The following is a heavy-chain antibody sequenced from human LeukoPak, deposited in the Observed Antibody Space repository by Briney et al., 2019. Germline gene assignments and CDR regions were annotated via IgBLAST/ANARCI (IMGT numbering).Heavy chain of an antibody. CDR1: GGSISSRSYY. CDR3: ARMTTIGSYYIDN. D-gene: IGHD5-24*01. CDR2: MYYRGST. Sequence: PSETLSLTCTVSGGSISSRSYYWGWIRQPPGKGLEWIGSMYYRGSTYYNPSLKSRVTISIDTSKNQFSLKLSSVTAADTSVYYCARMTTIGSYYIDNWGQGTLVTVSS. V-gene: IGHV4-39*01. J-gene: IGHJ4*02.